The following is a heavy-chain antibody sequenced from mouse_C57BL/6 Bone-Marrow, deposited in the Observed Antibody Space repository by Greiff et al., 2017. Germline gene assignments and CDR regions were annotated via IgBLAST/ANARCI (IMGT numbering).Heavy chain of an antibody. J-gene: IGHJ1*03. CDR1: GYTFTDYN. CDR3: ARRSIMDGSSQGYFDV. D-gene: IGHD1-1*01. CDR2: INPNNGGT. Sequence: EVQLQQSGPELVKPGASVKIPCKASGYTFTDYNMDWVKQSHGKSLEWIGDINPNNGGTIYNQKFKGKATLTVDKSSSTAYMELRSLTSEDTAVYYCARRSIMDGSSQGYFDVWGTGTTVTVSS. V-gene: IGHV1-18*01.